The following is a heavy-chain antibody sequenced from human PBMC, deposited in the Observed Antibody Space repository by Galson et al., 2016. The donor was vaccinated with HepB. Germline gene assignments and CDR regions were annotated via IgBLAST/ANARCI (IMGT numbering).Heavy chain of an antibody. CDR1: GGSVSSTKYY. Sequence: ETLSLTCTVSGGSVSSTKYYWGWIRQPPGKGLEWIGGIYYNGSTNYNPSLKSRATISVDTSKNQFSLKLNSVTTADTAVYYCARDNRDYFDYWGQGTLVTVSS. J-gene: IGHJ4*02. D-gene: IGHD3-10*01. CDR3: ARDNRDYFDY. V-gene: IGHV4-39*02. CDR2: IYYNGST.